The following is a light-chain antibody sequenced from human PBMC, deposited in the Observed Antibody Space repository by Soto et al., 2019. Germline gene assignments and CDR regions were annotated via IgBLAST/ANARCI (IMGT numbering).Light chain of an antibody. J-gene: IGLJ3*02. CDR2: DTN. CDR1: SSNIRGNY. Sequence: QSVLTQPPSVSAAPGQKVTISCSGSSSNIRGNYVTWYQQLPGTAPKLVIYDTNKRPPGIPDLFSGYKSGTSASLGITGLQTRDEADYYCGTWDSNRDGWVFGGGTKVTVL. CDR3: GTWDSNRDGWV. V-gene: IGLV1-51*01.